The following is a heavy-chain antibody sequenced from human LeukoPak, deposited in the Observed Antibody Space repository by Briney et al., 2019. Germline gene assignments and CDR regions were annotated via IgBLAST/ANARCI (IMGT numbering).Heavy chain of an antibody. D-gene: IGHD5-24*01. V-gene: IGHV1-2*02. J-gene: IGHJ4*02. CDR2: INPNSGGT. CDR3: ARDGYNSDRFDY. Sequence: ASVKVSCKASGYTFTGYYMHWVRQAPGQGLEWMGWINPNSGGTNYAQKFQGRVTMTRDTSISTAYMELTRLRSDDTAVYYCARDGYNSDRFDYWGQGTLVTVSS. CDR1: GYTFTGYY.